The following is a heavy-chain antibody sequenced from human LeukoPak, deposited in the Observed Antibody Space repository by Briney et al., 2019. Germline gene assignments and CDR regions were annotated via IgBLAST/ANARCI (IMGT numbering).Heavy chain of an antibody. CDR2: IQFHGSDI. Sequence: GGSLRLSCEASGFTFSIYAMSWVRQAPGRGLEWVAFIQFHGSDIFYADSVEGRFTISRDNSKNTLYLQMNSLRPEDTAVYYCAKDNPIEKVPGLGPGSWGQGTLVTVSS. CDR3: AKDNPIEKVPGLGPGS. V-gene: IGHV3-30*02. D-gene: IGHD2-2*01. J-gene: IGHJ5*02. CDR1: GFTFSIYA.